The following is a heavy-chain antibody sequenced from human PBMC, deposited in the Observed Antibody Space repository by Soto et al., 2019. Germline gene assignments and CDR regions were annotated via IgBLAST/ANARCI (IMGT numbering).Heavy chain of an antibody. CDR2: IIPIFGTA. D-gene: IGHD2-15*01. Sequence: QVQLVQSGAEVKKPGSSVKVSCKASGGTFSSYAISWVRQAPGQGLEWMGGIIPIFGTANYAQKFQGRVTITADESTGTAYMELGSLRSEDTGVYYCATPRRYGGNEGHDAFDIWGQGTMVTVSS. CDR1: GGTFSSYA. V-gene: IGHV1-69*12. CDR3: ATPRRYGGNEGHDAFDI. J-gene: IGHJ3*02.